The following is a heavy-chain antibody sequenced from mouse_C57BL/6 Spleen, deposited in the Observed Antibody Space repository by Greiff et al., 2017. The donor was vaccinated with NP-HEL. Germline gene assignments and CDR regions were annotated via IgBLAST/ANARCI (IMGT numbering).Heavy chain of an antibody. CDR3: ARSLIDYAMDY. Sequence: QVQLQQSGAELARPGASVKLSCKASGYTFTSYGISWVKQRTGQGLEWIGEIYPRSGNTYYNEQFKGKATLTADKSSSTAYMELRSLTSEDSAVYFCARSLIDYAMDYWGQGTSVTVSS. J-gene: IGHJ4*01. CDR1: GYTFTSYG. D-gene: IGHD1-1*01. CDR2: IYPRSGNT. V-gene: IGHV1-81*01.